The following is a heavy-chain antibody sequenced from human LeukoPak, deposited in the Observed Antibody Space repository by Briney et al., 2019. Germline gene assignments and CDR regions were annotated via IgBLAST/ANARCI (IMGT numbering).Heavy chain of an antibody. CDR3: AKRRDYDFWSGHTPFDY. CDR2: ISYDGSNK. CDR1: GFTFSSYA. J-gene: IGHJ4*02. V-gene: IGHV3-30-3*02. Sequence: GGSLRLSCAASGFTFSSYAMHWVRQAPGKGLEWVAVISYDGSNKYYADSVKGRFTISRDNSKNTLYLQMNSLRAEDTAVYYCAKRRDYDFWSGHTPFDYWGQGTLVTVSS. D-gene: IGHD3-3*01.